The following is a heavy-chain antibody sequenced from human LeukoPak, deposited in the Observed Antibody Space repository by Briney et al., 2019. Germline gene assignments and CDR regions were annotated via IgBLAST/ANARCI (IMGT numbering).Heavy chain of an antibody. J-gene: IGHJ4*02. CDR1: GGSFSGYY. V-gene: IGHV4-34*01. CDR3: ARHGSGYVEY. CDR2: INHSGST. D-gene: IGHD3-3*01. Sequence: SETLSLTCAVYGGSFSGYYWSWIRQPPGKGLEWIGEINHSGSTNYNPSLKSRVTISVDTSKNQFSLKLSSVTAADTAVYYCARHGSGYVEYWGQGTLVTVSS.